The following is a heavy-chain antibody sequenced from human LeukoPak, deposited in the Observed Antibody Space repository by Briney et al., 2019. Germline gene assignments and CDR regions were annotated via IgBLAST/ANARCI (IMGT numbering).Heavy chain of an antibody. CDR3: ARNPELKWFDP. CDR2: ICYSGST. D-gene: IGHD1-14*01. CDR1: GDSISSSSYC. J-gene: IGHJ5*02. Sequence: SETLSLTCTVSGDSISSSSYCWGWIRQPPGKGLEWIGSICYSGSTYYNPSLKSRVTISVDTSKNQFSLKVSSVTAADTAVYYCARNPELKWFDPWGQGTLVTVSP. V-gene: IGHV4-39*01.